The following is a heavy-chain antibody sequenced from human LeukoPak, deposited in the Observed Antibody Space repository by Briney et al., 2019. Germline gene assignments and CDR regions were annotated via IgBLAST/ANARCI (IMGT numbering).Heavy chain of an antibody. J-gene: IGHJ6*02. CDR2: INHNGNVN. CDR1: GFTFSSYW. Sequence: QAGGSLRLSCAASGFTFSSYWMNWARQAPGKGLEWVASINHNGNVNYYVDSVKGRFTISRDNAKNSLYLQMSNLRAEDTAAYFCARGGGLDVWGQGATVTVSS. V-gene: IGHV3-7*03. CDR3: ARGGGLDV. D-gene: IGHD3-16*01.